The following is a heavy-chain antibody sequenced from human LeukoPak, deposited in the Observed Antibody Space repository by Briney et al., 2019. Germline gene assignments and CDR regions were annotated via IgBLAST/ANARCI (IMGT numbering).Heavy chain of an antibody. V-gene: IGHV3-66*01. CDR2: IYSGGST. J-gene: IGHJ3*02. Sequence: PGGSLRLSCAASGFTVSSNYMSWVRQAPGKGLEWVSVIYSGGSTYYADSVKDRFTISRDNAKNTLSLQMNSLRAEDTAMYYCARDPYNSGGYGAFDTWGQGTMVTVSS. CDR1: GFTVSSNY. D-gene: IGHD3-22*01. CDR3: ARDPYNSGGYGAFDT.